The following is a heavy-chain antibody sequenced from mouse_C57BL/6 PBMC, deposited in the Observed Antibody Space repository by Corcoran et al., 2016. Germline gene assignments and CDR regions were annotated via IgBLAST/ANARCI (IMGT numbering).Heavy chain of an antibody. CDR2: INTYSGVP. CDR1: GYTFTTYG. V-gene: IGHV9-3*01. J-gene: IGHJ2*01. CDR3: ARFRIYYDYDYFDY. Sequence: QIQLVQSGPELKKPGETVKISCKASGYTFTTYGMSWVKQAPGKGLKWMGWINTYSGVPTYADDFKGRFAFSLETSASTAYLQINNLKNEDTATYFCARFRIYYDYDYFDYWGQGTTLTVSS. D-gene: IGHD2-4*01.